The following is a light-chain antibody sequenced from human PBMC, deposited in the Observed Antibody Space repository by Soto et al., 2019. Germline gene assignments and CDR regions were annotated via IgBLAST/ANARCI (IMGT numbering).Light chain of an antibody. CDR1: SSDIGAYKF. CDR3: SLYAGSNNVV. CDR2: EVS. J-gene: IGLJ2*01. V-gene: IGLV2-8*01. Sequence: QSVLTQPPSASGSPGQSVAIACTGTSSDIGAYKFVSWYQQHPGKAPKLIIYEVSIRPSGAPDRFSGSKSGNTASLTVSGLLAEDEADYYCSLYAGSNNVVFGGGTKLTVL.